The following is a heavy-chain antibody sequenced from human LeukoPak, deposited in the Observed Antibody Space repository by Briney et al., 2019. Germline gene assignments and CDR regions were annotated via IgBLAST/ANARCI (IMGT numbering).Heavy chain of an antibody. D-gene: IGHD3-22*01. V-gene: IGHV1-8*01. CDR2: MNLNSGNT. CDR1: GYTFTSYD. CDR3: ARDGNYYDSSGYYYLLDY. J-gene: IGHJ4*02. Sequence: ASVKVSCKASGYTFTSYDINWVRQATGQGLGWVGWMNLNSGNTGYAQKFQGRVTMTRNTSISTSYMELSSLRSEDTGVYYCARDGNYYDSSGYYYLLDYWGQGTLVTVSS.